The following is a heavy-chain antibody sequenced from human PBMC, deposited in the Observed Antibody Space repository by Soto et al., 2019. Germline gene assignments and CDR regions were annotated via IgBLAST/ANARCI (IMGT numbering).Heavy chain of an antibody. Sequence: GGSLRLSCAASGFSFTTYVMHWVPQAPGKGLEWVAVISHDGSYKYYGDAVKGRFTISRDTSKNAVYLEMNSLRPEDTAVYYCAKGLLAIVGTTLPRDAFNIWGQGTMVTVSS. J-gene: IGHJ3*02. D-gene: IGHD1-26*01. CDR3: AKGLLAIVGTTLPRDAFNI. CDR2: ISHDGSYK. V-gene: IGHV3-30*18. CDR1: GFSFTTYV.